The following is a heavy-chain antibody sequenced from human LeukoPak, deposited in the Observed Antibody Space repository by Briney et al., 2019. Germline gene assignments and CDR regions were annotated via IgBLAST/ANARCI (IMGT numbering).Heavy chain of an antibody. J-gene: IGHJ4*02. CDR2: ISSSSSTI. Sequence: GGSLRLSCAASGFTFSSYSMNWVRQAPGKGPEWVSYISSSSSTIYYADSVKGRFTISRDNAKNSLYLQMNSLRAEDTAVYYCARDSIAGAGGGDLAYWGQGTLVTVSS. D-gene: IGHD6-19*01. CDR3: ARDSIAGAGGGDLAY. CDR1: GFTFSSYS. V-gene: IGHV3-48*01.